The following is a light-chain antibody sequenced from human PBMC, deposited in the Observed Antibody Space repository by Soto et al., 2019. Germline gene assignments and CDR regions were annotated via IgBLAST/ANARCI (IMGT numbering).Light chain of an antibody. CDR2: DVT. Sequence: QSVLTQPRSVSGSPGQSVTISCTGTSSDVGNYNYVSWYQQHPGKAPKVMIYDVTKRPSGVPDRFSGSKSGITASLTISGLQADDEADYYCCSYPGSHTWVFGGGTKITVL. J-gene: IGLJ3*02. V-gene: IGLV2-11*01. CDR1: SSDVGNYNY. CDR3: CSYPGSHTWV.